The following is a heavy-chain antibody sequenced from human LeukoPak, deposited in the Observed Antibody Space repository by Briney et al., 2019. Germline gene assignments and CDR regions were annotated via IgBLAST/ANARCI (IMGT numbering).Heavy chain of an antibody. D-gene: IGHD3-3*01. V-gene: IGHV3-30*02. CDR1: GFTFSSYG. CDR3: AKDFWSGQEISRFDY. CDR2: IRYDGSNK. J-gene: IGHJ4*02. Sequence: GGSMRLSCAASGFTFSSYGMHWVRQAPGKGLEWVAFIRYDGSNKYYADSVKGRFTISRDNSKNTLYLQMNSLRAEDTAVYYCAKDFWSGQEISRFDYWGQGTLVTVSS.